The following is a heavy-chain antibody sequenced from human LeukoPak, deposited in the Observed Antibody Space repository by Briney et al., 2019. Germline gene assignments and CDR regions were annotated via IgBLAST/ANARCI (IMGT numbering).Heavy chain of an antibody. CDR1: GFTFSSYS. CDR2: IRSKANSYAT. Sequence: GGSLRLSCAASGFTFSSYSMNWVRQASGKGLEWVGRIRSKANSYATAYAASAKGRFTISRDDSKNTACLQMNSLKTEDTAVYYCTRLTTRIYDSSGYYLDYWGQGTLVTVSS. V-gene: IGHV3-73*01. D-gene: IGHD3-22*01. CDR3: TRLTTRIYDSSGYYLDY. J-gene: IGHJ4*02.